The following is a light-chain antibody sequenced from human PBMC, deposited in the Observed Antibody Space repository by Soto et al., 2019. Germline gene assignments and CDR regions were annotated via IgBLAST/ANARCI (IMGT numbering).Light chain of an antibody. J-gene: IGLJ2*01. CDR1: SSDVGGYNY. CDR2: EVT. Sequence: QSALTQPASVSGSPGQSITISCTGTSSDVGGYNYVSWYQQHPGKAPKLMIYEVTNRPSGVSNRFSGSKSGNTASLTISGLQAEDEADSYCSSYTSSSPVVFGGGTKLTVL. CDR3: SSYTSSSPVV. V-gene: IGLV2-14*01.